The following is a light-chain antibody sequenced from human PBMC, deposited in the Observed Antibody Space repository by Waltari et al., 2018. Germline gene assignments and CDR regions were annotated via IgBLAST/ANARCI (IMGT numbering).Light chain of an antibody. CDR2: ANN. CDR3: QSYDSSLTLYV. Sequence: QSVLTQPPSVSGAPGQTVTIPCTGTSSNIGARHDVERSNQLPGTAPKLLIYANNNRPSGVPDRFSGSKSGTSASLAITGLQAEDEAEYYCQSYDSSLTLYVFGTGTKVTVL. J-gene: IGLJ1*01. V-gene: IGLV1-40*01. CDR1: SSNIGARHD.